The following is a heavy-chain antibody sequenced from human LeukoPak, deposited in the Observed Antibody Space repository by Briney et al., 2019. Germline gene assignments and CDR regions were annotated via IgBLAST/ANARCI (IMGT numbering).Heavy chain of an antibody. CDR1: GFSFSDYT. V-gene: IGHV3-23*01. D-gene: IGHD3-3*01. CDR3: AKEYYDFWSGYFCYFDY. Sequence: GGSLRLSCSASGFSFSDYTMSWVRQLPGKGLEWVSGIRHSGVDSSYADSVKGRFTISRDNSKNTLYLQMNSLRAEDTAVYYCAKEYYDFWSGYFCYFDYWGQGTLVTVSS. CDR2: IRHSGVDS. J-gene: IGHJ4*02.